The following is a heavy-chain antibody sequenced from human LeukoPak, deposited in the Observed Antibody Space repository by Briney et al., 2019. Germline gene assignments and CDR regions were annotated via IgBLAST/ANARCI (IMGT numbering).Heavy chain of an antibody. J-gene: IGHJ4*02. V-gene: IGHV4-34*01. CDR1: GGSFSGYY. D-gene: IGHD3-16*01. Sequence: SEALSLTCAVYGGSFSGYYWSWIRQPPGKGLEWIGEINHSGSTNYNPSLKSRVTISVDTSKNQFSLKLSSVTAADTAVYHCARVGPSGALDYWGQGTLVTVSS. CDR2: INHSGST. CDR3: ARVGPSGALDY.